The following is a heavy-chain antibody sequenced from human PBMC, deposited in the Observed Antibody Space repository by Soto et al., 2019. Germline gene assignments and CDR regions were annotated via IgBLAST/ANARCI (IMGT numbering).Heavy chain of an antibody. J-gene: IGHJ6*02. V-gene: IGHV1-8*01. CDR2: MNPNSGNT. D-gene: IGHD3-10*01. Sequence: ASVKVSCKASGYTFTSYDINWVRQATGQGLEWMGWMNPNSGNTGYAQKFQGRVTMTRNTSISTAYMELSSLRSEDTAVYYCARGVYSGSGSWPYYYYGMHVWGQGTTVTVSS. CDR3: ARGVYSGSGSWPYYYYGMHV. CDR1: GYTFTSYD.